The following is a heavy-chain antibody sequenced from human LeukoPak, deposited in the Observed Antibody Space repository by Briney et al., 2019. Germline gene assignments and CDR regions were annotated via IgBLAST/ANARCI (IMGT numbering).Heavy chain of an antibody. D-gene: IGHD5-18*01. J-gene: IGHJ4*02. Sequence: GGSLRLSCAASGFTFSSYAMSWVRQAPGKGLEWVSAISGSGGSTYYADSVKGRFTISRDNAKNSLYLQMNSLRAEDTAVYYCARGETAMVPSPPTLFYWGQGTLVTVSP. CDR2: ISGSGGST. V-gene: IGHV3-23*01. CDR1: GFTFSSYA. CDR3: ARGETAMVPSPPTLFY.